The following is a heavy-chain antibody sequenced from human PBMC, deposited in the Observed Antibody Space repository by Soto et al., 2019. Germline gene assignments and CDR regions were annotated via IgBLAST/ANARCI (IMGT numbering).Heavy chain of an antibody. Sequence: GESLNISFKGSGYSFTSYWIGWVRQMPGKGLEWMGIIYPGDSDTRYSPSFQGQVTISADKSISTAYLQWSSLKASDTAMYYCARSHSTRAYGGKLYYYYGMDVWGQGTTVTVSS. J-gene: IGHJ6*02. CDR2: IYPGDSDT. CDR3: ARSHSTRAYGGKLYYYYGMDV. V-gene: IGHV5-51*03. CDR1: GYSFTSYW. D-gene: IGHD2-21*01.